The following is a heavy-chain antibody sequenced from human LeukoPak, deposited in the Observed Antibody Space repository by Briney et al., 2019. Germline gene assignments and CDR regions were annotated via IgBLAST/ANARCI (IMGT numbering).Heavy chain of an antibody. J-gene: IGHJ4*02. Sequence: GRSLRLSCAASGFTFSSYAMNWVRQAPGKGLEWVSAIRGSGGSTYYTDSVKGRFTISRDNSKNTLYLQMNSLKAEDTAVYYCAKRGEDADYFDYWGQGTLVTVSS. CDR1: GFTFSSYA. CDR3: AKRGEDADYFDY. CDR2: IRGSGGST. D-gene: IGHD3-10*01. V-gene: IGHV3-23*01.